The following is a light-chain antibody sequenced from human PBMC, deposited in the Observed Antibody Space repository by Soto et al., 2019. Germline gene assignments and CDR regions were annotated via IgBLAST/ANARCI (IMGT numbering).Light chain of an antibody. Sequence: QSALTQPASVSGSPGQSITISCTGTSSDVGSYNLVSWYQQYPVKAPKLIIYEGSKRPSGVSNRFSGSKSGNTASLTISGLQAEDEADYHCCSYAGSSWVFGGGTKVTVL. CDR2: EGS. CDR1: SSDVGSYNL. CDR3: CSYAGSSWV. J-gene: IGLJ3*02. V-gene: IGLV2-23*01.